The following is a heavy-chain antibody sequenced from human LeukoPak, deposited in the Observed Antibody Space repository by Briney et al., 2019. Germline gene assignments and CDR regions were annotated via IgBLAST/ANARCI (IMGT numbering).Heavy chain of an antibody. V-gene: IGHV3-9*01. CDR1: GFTFDDYA. D-gene: IGHD2-21*02. CDR3: AKDIGGGDCVKEYYYHGMDA. CDR2: ISWNSGNI. Sequence: GRSLRLSCAASGFTFDDYAMHWVRQAPGKGLEWVAGISWNSGNIASADSVKGRFTISRDNAKNSLYLQMNSLRAEDTASYYCAKDIGGGDCVKEYYYHGMDAWGQGTTVTVSS. J-gene: IGHJ6*02.